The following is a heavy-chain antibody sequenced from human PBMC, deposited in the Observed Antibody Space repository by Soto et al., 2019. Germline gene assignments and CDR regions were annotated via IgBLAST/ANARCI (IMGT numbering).Heavy chain of an antibody. CDR1: GFTVSSNY. CDR3: AREARREMATTLYYYYGMDV. V-gene: IGHV3-53*01. D-gene: IGHD1-1*01. Sequence: PGGSLRLSCAASGFTVSSNYMSWVRQAPGKGLEWVSVIYSGGSTYYADSVKGRFTISRDNSKNTLYLQMNSLRAEDTAVYYCAREARREMATTLYYYYGMDVWGQGTTVTVSS. CDR2: IYSGGST. J-gene: IGHJ6*02.